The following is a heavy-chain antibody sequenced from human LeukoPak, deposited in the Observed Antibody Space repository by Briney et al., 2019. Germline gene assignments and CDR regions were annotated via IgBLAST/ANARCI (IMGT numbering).Heavy chain of an antibody. D-gene: IGHD3-22*01. V-gene: IGHV1-46*01. CDR2: INPSGGST. CDR3: ARGLDSSGYYQY. CDR1: GYTFTNYY. J-gene: IGHJ4*02. Sequence: GASVKVSCKSSGYTFTNYYVHWVRQAPGQGLEWMGIINPSGGSTTYAQKFQGRVTMTRGTSTSTVYMELSSLRSEDTAVYYCARGLDSSGYYQYWGQGTLVTVSS.